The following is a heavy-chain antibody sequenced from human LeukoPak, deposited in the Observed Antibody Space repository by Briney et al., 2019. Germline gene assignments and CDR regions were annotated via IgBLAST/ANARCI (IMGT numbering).Heavy chain of an antibody. J-gene: IGHJ4*02. D-gene: IGHD5-18*01. Sequence: GGSLRLSCAASGFTFSDHYMDWVRQAPGKGLEWVGRTRNKANSYTTEYAASVKGRFTISRNDSKNSLYLQMNSLKPEDTAVYYCARAFRGYSYDFWGQGTLVTVSS. CDR3: ARAFRGYSYDF. V-gene: IGHV3-72*01. CDR1: GFTFSDHY. CDR2: TRNKANSYTT.